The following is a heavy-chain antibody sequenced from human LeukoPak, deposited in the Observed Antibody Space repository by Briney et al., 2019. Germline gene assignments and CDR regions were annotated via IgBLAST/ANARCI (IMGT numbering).Heavy chain of an antibody. CDR3: ASDASLYSGSSGFDY. V-gene: IGHV3-21*01. Sequence: GRSLRLSCAASGFTFSSYSMNWVRQAPGKGLEWVSSISSSSYIYYADSVKGRFTISRDNAKNSLYLQMNSLRAEDTAVYYCASDASLYSGSSGFDYWGQGTLVTVSS. J-gene: IGHJ4*02. CDR2: ISSSSYI. D-gene: IGHD1-26*01. CDR1: GFTFSSYS.